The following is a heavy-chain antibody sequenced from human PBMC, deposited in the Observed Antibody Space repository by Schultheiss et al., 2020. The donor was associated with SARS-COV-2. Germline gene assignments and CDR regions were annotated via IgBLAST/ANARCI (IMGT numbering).Heavy chain of an antibody. J-gene: IGHJ4*02. D-gene: IGHD4-17*01. CDR2: ISSSDTTT. CDR1: GFTFSSYG. CDR3: ARDLTSPVTTAI. Sequence: GGSLRLSCAASGFTFSSYGMHWVRQAPGKGLEWVSYISSSDTTTYYADSVKGRFTISRDYAKNSLYLQMNSLRAEDTAVYYCARDLTSPVTTAIWGQGTLVTVSS. V-gene: IGHV3-48*04.